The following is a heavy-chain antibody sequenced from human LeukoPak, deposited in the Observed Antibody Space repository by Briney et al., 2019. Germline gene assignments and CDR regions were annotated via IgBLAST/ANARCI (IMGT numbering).Heavy chain of an antibody. D-gene: IGHD3-10*01. CDR2: VYPSGST. CDR1: GGSIGGYY. CDR3: ARDGRQRITMDTGALDI. J-gene: IGHJ3*02. V-gene: IGHV4-4*07. Sequence: SETLSLTCTVSGGSIGGYYWSWIRQSAGKGLEWLGRVYPSGSTNYNPSLKSRVTISMDTSTNQFSLKLTSVAAADTAVYYCARDGRQRITMDTGALDIWGQGTMVTVSS.